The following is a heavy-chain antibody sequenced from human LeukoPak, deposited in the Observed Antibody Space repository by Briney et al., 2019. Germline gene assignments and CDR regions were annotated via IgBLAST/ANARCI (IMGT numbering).Heavy chain of an antibody. Sequence: ASVKVSCKATGYTFTTYGISWVRQAPGQGLEWMGWISAYHGNTNYAQKLQGRVTMTTDTSTNTVYMELRSLRSDDTAVYYCARGSYQNWFDPWGQGTLVTVSS. CDR1: GYTFTTYG. CDR2: ISAYHGNT. CDR3: ARGSYQNWFDP. V-gene: IGHV1-18*01. D-gene: IGHD2-2*01. J-gene: IGHJ5*02.